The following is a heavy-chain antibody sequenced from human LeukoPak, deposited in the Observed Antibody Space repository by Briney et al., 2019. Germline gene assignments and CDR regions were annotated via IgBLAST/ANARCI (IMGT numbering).Heavy chain of an antibody. V-gene: IGHV3-48*01. Sequence: GGSLRLSCAASGFTFSSYSMNWVRQAPGKGLEWVSYISSSSSTIYYADSVKGRFTISRDNAKNSLYLQMNSLRAEDTAVYYCARLYCGSTSCYADDYWGQGILVTVSS. J-gene: IGHJ4*02. D-gene: IGHD2-2*01. CDR1: GFTFSSYS. CDR3: ARLYCGSTSCYADDY. CDR2: ISSSSSTI.